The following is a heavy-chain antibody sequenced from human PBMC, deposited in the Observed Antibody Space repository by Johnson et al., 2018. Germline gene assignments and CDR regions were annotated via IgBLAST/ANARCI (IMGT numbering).Heavy chain of an antibody. CDR2: ISYDGRNK. Sequence: VQLVETGGGVVQPGRSLRLSCAASGFTFSSYGMHWVRQAPGKGLEWVAVISYDGRNKYYADSVKGRFTISRDNSKNTLYLQMNSLRAEDTAVYYCAKEVRGYDYDWGYDCYRDVWGKGPTVTVS. CDR1: GFTFSSYG. V-gene: IGHV3-30*18. J-gene: IGHJ6*03. CDR3: AKEVRGYDYDWGYDCYRDV. D-gene: IGHD5-12*01.